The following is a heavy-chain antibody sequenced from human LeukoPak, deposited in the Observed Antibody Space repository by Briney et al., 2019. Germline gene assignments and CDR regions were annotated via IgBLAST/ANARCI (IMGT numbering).Heavy chain of an antibody. CDR1: GGSISSSY. CDR3: ARLPSDYMDV. J-gene: IGHJ6*03. Sequence: SETLSLTCTVSGGSISSSYWNWIRQPPGKGLEWIGYISTSGTTNYNPSLESRVTMSVDTSKNQFSLKLTSVTAADTAVYYCARLPSDYMDVWGKGTTVTVSS. CDR2: ISTSGTT. V-gene: IGHV4-4*09.